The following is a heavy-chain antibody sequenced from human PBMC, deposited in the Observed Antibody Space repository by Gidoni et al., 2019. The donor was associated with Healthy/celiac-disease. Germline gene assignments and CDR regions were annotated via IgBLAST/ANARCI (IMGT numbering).Heavy chain of an antibody. CDR1: GFTVSSNY. J-gene: IGHJ4*02. D-gene: IGHD3-22*01. CDR2: IESGGST. Sequence: EVQLVESGGGLIQPGGSLRLSCAASGFTVSSNYMRWVRQAPGKGLEWVSVIESGGSTDYADSVKGRFTISRDNSKNTLYLQMNSLRAEDTAVYYCARGGHYDSSGYYDYWGQGTLVTVSS. CDR3: ARGGHYDSSGYYDY. V-gene: IGHV3-53*01.